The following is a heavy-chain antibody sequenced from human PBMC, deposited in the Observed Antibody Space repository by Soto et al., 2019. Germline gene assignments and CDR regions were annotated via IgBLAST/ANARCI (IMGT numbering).Heavy chain of an antibody. D-gene: IGHD6-19*01. CDR3: ARDPPDFISAFDY. CDR1: GDSVSNNGAT. Sequence: SQTLSLTCAISGDSVSNNGATWNWIRQSPSGGLEWLGRAYYRSRWIYDYAMSVKSRISINPDTSKNQVSLQLNSVTPADTAVYYWARDPPDFISAFDYWGRGTLVTVSS. CDR2: AYYRSRWIY. J-gene: IGHJ4*02. V-gene: IGHV6-1*01.